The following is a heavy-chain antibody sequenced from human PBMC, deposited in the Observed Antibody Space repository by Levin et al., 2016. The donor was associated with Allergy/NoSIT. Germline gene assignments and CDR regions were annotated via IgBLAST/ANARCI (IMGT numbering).Heavy chain of an antibody. J-gene: IGHJ4*02. CDR2: IYYSGST. V-gene: IGHV4-59*01. CDR3: AREVVRGVGFDY. CDR1: GGSISSYY. Sequence: SETLSLTCTVSGGSISSYYWSWIRQPPGKGLEWIGYIYYSGSTNYNPSLKSRVTISVDTSKNQFSLKLSSVTAADTAVYYCAREVVRGVGFDYWGQGTLVTVSS. D-gene: IGHD3-10*01.